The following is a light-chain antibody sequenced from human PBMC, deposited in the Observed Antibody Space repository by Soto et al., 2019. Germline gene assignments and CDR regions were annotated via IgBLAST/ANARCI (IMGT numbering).Light chain of an antibody. Sequence: QSALTQPRSVSGSPGQSVTISCTGTSSDVGGYNYVSWYQQHPGKAPKLMIYDVSKRPSGVPDRFSGSKSGNTASLTISGLQAEDEADYYCCSYASSYTFYVFGTGTKSPS. CDR2: DVS. CDR1: SSDVGGYNY. J-gene: IGLJ1*01. V-gene: IGLV2-11*01. CDR3: CSYASSYTFYV.